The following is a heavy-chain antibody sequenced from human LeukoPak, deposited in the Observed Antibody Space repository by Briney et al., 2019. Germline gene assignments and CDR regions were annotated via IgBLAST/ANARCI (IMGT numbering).Heavy chain of an antibody. D-gene: IGHD6-19*01. CDR3: ASRYSSGWFAFDI. V-gene: IGHV3-53*01. J-gene: IGHJ3*02. Sequence: GGSLRLSCAASGFPFSSYWMHWVRQATGKGLEWVSVIYSGGSTYYADSVKGRFTISRDNSKNTLYLQMNSLRAEDTAVYYCASRYSSGWFAFDIWGQGTMVTVSS. CDR2: IYSGGST. CDR1: GFPFSSYW.